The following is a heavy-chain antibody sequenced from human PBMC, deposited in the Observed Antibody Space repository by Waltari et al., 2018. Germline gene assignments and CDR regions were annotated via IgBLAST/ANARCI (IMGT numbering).Heavy chain of an antibody. Sequence: EVQLVESGGGLVQPGGSLRLSCAASGFTFSSYWMSWVRQAPGKGLEWVANIKQDGSEKYYVDSVKGRFTISRDNAKNSLYLQMNSLRAEDTAVYYCARSYDFWSGYPDYWGQGTLVTVSS. CDR3: ARSYDFWSGYPDY. D-gene: IGHD3-3*01. V-gene: IGHV3-7*01. CDR1: GFTFSSYW. J-gene: IGHJ4*02. CDR2: IKQDGSEK.